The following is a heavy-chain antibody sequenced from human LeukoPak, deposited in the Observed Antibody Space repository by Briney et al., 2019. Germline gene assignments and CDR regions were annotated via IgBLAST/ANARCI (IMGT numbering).Heavy chain of an antibody. J-gene: IGHJ4*02. Sequence: GGSVRLSCAASGFNFTAFWMSWVRRTPEKGLEFVANINRDSSVKSYVDSVKGRFTISRDNAKKSLFLELNSLRADDTAVFYCARDPGSSAFDLWGQGSLVTVST. CDR2: INRDSSVK. CDR3: ARDPGSSAFDL. CDR1: GFNFTAFW. V-gene: IGHV3-7*01. D-gene: IGHD1-14*01.